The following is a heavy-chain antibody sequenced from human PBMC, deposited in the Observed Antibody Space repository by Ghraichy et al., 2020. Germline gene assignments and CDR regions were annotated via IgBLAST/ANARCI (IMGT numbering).Heavy chain of an antibody. CDR2: ISSSSSNI. D-gene: IGHD3-22*01. Sequence: ESLNISCAASGFTFSSYGMNWVRQAPGKGLEWVSYISSSSSNIYYADSMKGRFTISRDNAKNSLYLQMNSLRDEDTAVYYCARDGASYYDSSGPNFDIWGQGTMVTVSS. V-gene: IGHV3-48*02. CDR1: GFTFSSYG. CDR3: ARDGASYYDSSGPNFDI. J-gene: IGHJ3*02.